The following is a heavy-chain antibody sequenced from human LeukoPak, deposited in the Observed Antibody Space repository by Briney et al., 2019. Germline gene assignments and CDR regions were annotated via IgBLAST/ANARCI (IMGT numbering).Heavy chain of an antibody. CDR2: INRDGSTT. D-gene: IGHD3-10*01. CDR3: ARDKKSGESSEIDY. J-gene: IGHJ4*02. Sequence: GGSLRLSCAASGFTFSSYAMSWVRQAPGKGLVWVSRINRDGSTTKYADSVKGRFTVSRDNAKNTLNLQMKSLRAEDTAVYYCARDKKSGESSEIDYWGQGTLVTVSS. CDR1: GFTFSSYA. V-gene: IGHV3-74*03.